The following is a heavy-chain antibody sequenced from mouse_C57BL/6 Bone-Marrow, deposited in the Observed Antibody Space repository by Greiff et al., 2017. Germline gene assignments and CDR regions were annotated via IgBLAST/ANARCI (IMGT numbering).Heavy chain of an antibody. Sequence: VQLQQSGAELVRPGASVKLSCTASGFNITDDCMHWVKQRPDQGLEWIGRIDPSDGDTNYTSKFQGKATIPAGTSSNTAYMQLSSLTSDDTAVYYCTTGCSGYGAMDYWGQGTSVTVSS. D-gene: IGHD3-2*02. J-gene: IGHJ4*01. CDR3: TTGCSGYGAMDY. CDR1: GFNITDDC. V-gene: IGHV14-4*01. CDR2: IDPSDGDT.